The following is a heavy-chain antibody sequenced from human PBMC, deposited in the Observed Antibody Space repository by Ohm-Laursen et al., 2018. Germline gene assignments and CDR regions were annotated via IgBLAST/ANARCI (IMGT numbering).Heavy chain of an antibody. D-gene: IGHD3-22*01. CDR2: IWYDGSNK. J-gene: IGHJ4*02. CDR3: ARDSFNYYDALDY. CDR1: GFTFSSYG. Sequence: RSLRLSCTATGFTFSSYGMHWVRQAPGKRLEWVAVIWYDGSNKYYADSVKGRFTISRDNSKNTLYLQMNSLRAEDTAVYYCARDSFNYYDALDYWGQGTLVTVSS. V-gene: IGHV3-33*01.